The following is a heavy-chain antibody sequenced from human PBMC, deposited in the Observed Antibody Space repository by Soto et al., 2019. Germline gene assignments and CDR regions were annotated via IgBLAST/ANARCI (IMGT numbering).Heavy chain of an antibody. CDR2: IIPIFGTA. V-gene: IGHV1-69*13. CDR1: GGTFSSYA. CDR3: ATLERGGGSYYLDY. D-gene: IGHD1-26*01. J-gene: IGHJ4*02. Sequence: SVKVSCKASGGTFSSYAISWMRQAPGQGLEWMGGIIPIFGTANYAQKFQGRVTITADESTSTAYMELSSLRSEDTAVYYCATLERGGGSYYLDYWGQGTLVTVSS.